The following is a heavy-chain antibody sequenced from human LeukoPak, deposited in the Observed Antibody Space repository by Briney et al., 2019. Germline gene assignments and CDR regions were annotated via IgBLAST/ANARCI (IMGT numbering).Heavy chain of an antibody. Sequence: ASVKVSCKASGYTFTSFDINWMRQAPGQGLEWMGRINPNSGGTNYAQKFQGRVTMTRDTSISTAYMELSRLRSDDTAVYYCASDSSGYSPLNYWGQGTLVTVSS. CDR2: INPNSGGT. CDR1: GYTFTSFD. J-gene: IGHJ4*02. D-gene: IGHD3-22*01. V-gene: IGHV1-2*06. CDR3: ASDSSGYSPLNY.